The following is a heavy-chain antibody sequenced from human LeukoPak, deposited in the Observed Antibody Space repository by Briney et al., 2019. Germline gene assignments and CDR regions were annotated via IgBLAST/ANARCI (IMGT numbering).Heavy chain of an antibody. Sequence: GGSLRLSXAASGFTFSSYSMNWVRQAPGKGLEWVSSISSSSNYIYYADSVKGRFTISRDNAKNSLYLQMNSLRAEDTAVYYCARTSYDSRYYYYYMDVWGKGTTVTVSS. CDR2: ISSSSNYI. D-gene: IGHD3-3*01. J-gene: IGHJ6*03. CDR1: GFTFSSYS. CDR3: ARTSYDSRYYYYYMDV. V-gene: IGHV3-21*01.